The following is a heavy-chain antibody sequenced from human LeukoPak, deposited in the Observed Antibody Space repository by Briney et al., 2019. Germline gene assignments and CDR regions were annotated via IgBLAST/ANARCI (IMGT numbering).Heavy chain of an antibody. V-gene: IGHV4-38-2*02. CDR3: ARFSYGSGSQSYYYYMDV. CDR2: IYHSGST. D-gene: IGHD3-10*01. CDR1: GYSISSGYY. Sequence: SETLSLTCNDSGYSISSGYYWGWSRQPPGKGLEWIGSIYHSGSTYYNPSLKSRVTISVDTSKDQFSLKLSSVTAADTAVYYCARFSYGSGSQSYYYYMDVWGKGTTVTVSS. J-gene: IGHJ6*03.